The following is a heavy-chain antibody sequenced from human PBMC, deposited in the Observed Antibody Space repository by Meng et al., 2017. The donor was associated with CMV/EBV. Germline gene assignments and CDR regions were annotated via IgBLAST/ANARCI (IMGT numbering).Heavy chain of an antibody. Sequence: FRITGYGFHWVRQGPGKALEWLYFISNHAINKYYVDSVKGRFTISRDNSENTVYLQMDSLRAEDTSVYFCARDGTLRRNYFYAMDVWGPGTLVTVSS. J-gene: IGHJ6*02. V-gene: IGHV3-30*03. CDR3: ARDGTLRRNYFYAMDV. D-gene: IGHD4-17*01. CDR1: FRITGYG. CDR2: ISNHAINK.